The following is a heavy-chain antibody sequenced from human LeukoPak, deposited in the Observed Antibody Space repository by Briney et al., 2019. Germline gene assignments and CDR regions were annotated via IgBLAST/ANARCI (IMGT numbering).Heavy chain of an antibody. CDR3: AKDLGYNLDY. D-gene: IGHD5-24*01. V-gene: IGHV3-30*02. J-gene: IGHJ4*02. CDR2: IRYDGSNK. CDR1: GFTVSSNY. Sequence: GGSLRLSCAASGFTVSSNYMSWVRQAPGKGLEWVAFIRYDGSNKYYADSVKGRFTISRDNSKNTLYLQMNSLRAEDTAVYYCAKDLGYNLDYWGQGTLVTVSS.